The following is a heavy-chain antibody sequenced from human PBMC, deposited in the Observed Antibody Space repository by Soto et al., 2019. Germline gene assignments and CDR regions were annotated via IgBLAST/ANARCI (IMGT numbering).Heavy chain of an antibody. Sequence: VQVVESGGGLIQPGGSLRLSCAASGFTVSGKTYITWVRQAPGQGLEWVSALYIADGTFYADSVRGRFTVSIDSSKNTVYLQMNNLSPEDTAVYFCATWLLREHAFDIWGLGTMVTVSS. J-gene: IGHJ3*02. D-gene: IGHD2-15*01. CDR1: GFTVSGKTY. CDR3: ATWLLREHAFDI. CDR2: LYIADGT. V-gene: IGHV3-53*01.